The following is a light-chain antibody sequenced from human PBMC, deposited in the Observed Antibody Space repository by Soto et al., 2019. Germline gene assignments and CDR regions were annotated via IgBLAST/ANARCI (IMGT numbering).Light chain of an antibody. J-gene: IGLJ3*02. CDR3: QSYDSSLSGWV. Sequence: QTVVTQQPSVSGAPGQRVTISCTGSSSNIGAGYDVHWYQQLPGTAPKLLIYGNSNRPSGVPDRCSGSKSGTSASLAITGLQAEDEADYYCQSYDSSLSGWVFGGGTKLTVL. CDR2: GNS. V-gene: IGLV1-40*01. CDR1: SSNIGAGYD.